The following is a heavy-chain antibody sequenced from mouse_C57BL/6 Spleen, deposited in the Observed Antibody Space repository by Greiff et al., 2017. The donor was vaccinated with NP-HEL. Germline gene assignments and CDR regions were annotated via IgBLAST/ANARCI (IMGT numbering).Heavy chain of an antibody. V-gene: IGHV1-54*01. D-gene: IGHD2-2*01. CDR3: ARVENDGYDGGDY. Sequence: QVHVKQSGAELVRPGTSVKVSCKASGYAFTNYLIEWVKQRPGQGLEWIGVINTGSGGTNYNEKFKGKATLTADKSSSNAYMQLSSLTSEDSAVYFCARVENDGYDGGDYWGQGTSVTVSS. CDR2: INTGSGGT. J-gene: IGHJ4*01. CDR1: GYAFTNYL.